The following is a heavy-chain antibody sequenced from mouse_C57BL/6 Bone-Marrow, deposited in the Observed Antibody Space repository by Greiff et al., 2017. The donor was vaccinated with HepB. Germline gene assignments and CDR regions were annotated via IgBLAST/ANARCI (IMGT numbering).Heavy chain of an antibody. D-gene: IGHD4-1*01. CDR1: GYTFTDYY. CDR2: IYPGSGNT. Sequence: QVQLQQSGAELVRPGASVKLSCKASGYTFTDYYINWVKQRPGQGLEWIARIYPGSGNTYYNEKFKGKATLTAEKSSSTAYMQLSSLTSEDSAVYYCAKLGGGYYAMDYWGQGTSVTVSS. CDR3: AKLGGGYYAMDY. V-gene: IGHV1-76*01. J-gene: IGHJ4*01.